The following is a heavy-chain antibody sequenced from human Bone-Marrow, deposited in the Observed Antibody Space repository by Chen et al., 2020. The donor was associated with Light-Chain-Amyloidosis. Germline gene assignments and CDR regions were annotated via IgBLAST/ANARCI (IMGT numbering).Heavy chain of an antibody. J-gene: IGHJ4*02. CDR3: AKDLFFASGFYYVFDY. D-gene: IGHD3-22*01. CDR2: ISFDGSKK. V-gene: IGHV3-30*18. CDR1: GFSFSNHG. Sequence: QVHLVESGGGVVQPGRSLRLTCEASGFSFSNHGMHWVRQAPGKGLEWVAVISFDGSKKNYADSVKGRFTISRDESKHTVSLEMNSLRAEDTAVYYCAKDLFFASGFYYVFDYWGQGTLVTVSS.